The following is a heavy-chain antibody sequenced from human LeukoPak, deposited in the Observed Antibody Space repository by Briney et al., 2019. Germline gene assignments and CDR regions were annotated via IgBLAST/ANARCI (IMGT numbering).Heavy chain of an antibody. Sequence: PGGSLRLSCAASGFTFSGSAMHWVRQAPGKGLEWVGRIRSKANSYATAYAASVKGRFTISRDDSKNTAYLQMNSLKTEDTAVYYCTRFAYDYVWGSYFGYWGQGTLVTVSS. V-gene: IGHV3-73*01. CDR3: TRFAYDYVWGSYFGY. CDR2: IRSKANSYAT. J-gene: IGHJ4*02. D-gene: IGHD3-16*01. CDR1: GFTFSGSA.